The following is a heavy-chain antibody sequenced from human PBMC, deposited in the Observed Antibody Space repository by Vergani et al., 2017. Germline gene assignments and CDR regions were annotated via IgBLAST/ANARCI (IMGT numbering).Heavy chain of an antibody. CDR3: ASIARAPTRRNPPPDY. CDR2: VNHGGST. Sequence: QVQLQEWGAGLLKTSETLSLTCGVSGGSFSDYYWSWIRQAPGMGLEWIGEVNHGGSTNYNPSLKSRVSISVDTSKNQFSLQLTSETAADSALYFCASIARAPTRRNPPPDYWGQGILVTVSS. CDR1: GGSFSDYY. D-gene: IGHD3-16*02. V-gene: IGHV4-34*01. J-gene: IGHJ4*02.